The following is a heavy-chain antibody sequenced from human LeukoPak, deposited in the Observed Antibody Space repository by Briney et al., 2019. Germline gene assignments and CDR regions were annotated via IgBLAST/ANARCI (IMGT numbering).Heavy chain of an antibody. Sequence: ASVKVSCKVSGYTLTELSMHWVRQAPGKGLEWMGGFDPEDGETIYAQKFQGRVTMTEYTSTYTAYMELSSLRSEDTAVYYCATLLYSSGWYHPRWFDPWGQGTLVTVSS. CDR1: GYTLTELS. J-gene: IGHJ5*02. CDR2: FDPEDGET. CDR3: ATLLYSSGWYHPRWFDP. D-gene: IGHD6-19*01. V-gene: IGHV1-24*01.